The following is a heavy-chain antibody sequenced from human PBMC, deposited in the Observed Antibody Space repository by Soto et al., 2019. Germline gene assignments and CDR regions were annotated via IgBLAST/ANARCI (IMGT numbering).Heavy chain of an antibody. J-gene: IGHJ4*02. Sequence: SETLSLTCTVSGGSISSSSYYWGWIRQPPGKGLEWIGSIYYSGSTYYNPSLKSRVTISVGTSKNQFSLKLSSVTAADTAVYYCARRGYYDILTGYHSWGQGTLVTVSS. V-gene: IGHV4-39*01. CDR3: ARRGYYDILTGYHS. D-gene: IGHD3-9*01. CDR1: GGSISSSSYY. CDR2: IYYSGST.